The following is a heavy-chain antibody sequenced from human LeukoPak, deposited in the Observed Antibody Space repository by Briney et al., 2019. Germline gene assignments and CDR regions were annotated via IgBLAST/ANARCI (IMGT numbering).Heavy chain of an antibody. Sequence: GGSLRLSCAASGFTFSNYGMHWVRQAPGKGLEWVAVVRYDGSDKYYTDSVKGRFTTSRDNSRNTMYLQANSLRAEDTAVYYCAKEPGIAAAGKAYFDSWGQGTLVTVSS. CDR1: GFTFSNYG. D-gene: IGHD6-13*01. CDR3: AKEPGIAAAGKAYFDS. J-gene: IGHJ4*02. V-gene: IGHV3-30*18. CDR2: VRYDGSDK.